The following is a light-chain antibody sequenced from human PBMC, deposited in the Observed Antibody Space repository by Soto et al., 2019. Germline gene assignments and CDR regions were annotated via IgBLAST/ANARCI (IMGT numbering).Light chain of an antibody. CDR2: VNI. CDR3: QSYDSSLSGSGV. V-gene: IGLV1-40*01. Sequence: QSVLTQPPSVSGAPGQRVTISSTGSSSNIGAGYDVHWYQQLPGTAPKLLIYVNINRPSGVPDRFSGSKSGTSASLAITGLQAEDEADYYCQSYDSSLSGSGVFGTGTKVTVL. CDR1: SSNIGAGYD. J-gene: IGLJ1*01.